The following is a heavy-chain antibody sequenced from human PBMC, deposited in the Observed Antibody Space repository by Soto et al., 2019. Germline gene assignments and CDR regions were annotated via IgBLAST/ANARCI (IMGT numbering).Heavy chain of an antibody. Sequence: EVQLLESGGGLVQPGGSLRLPCAASGLTFSSYAMSWVRQAPGKGLEWVSAIRGSGGSTYYADSVKGRFTISRDNSKNTLYLQMNSLRAEDTAVYYCAKDRPYYCSGGSCYGNWFDPWGQGTLVTVSS. V-gene: IGHV3-23*01. J-gene: IGHJ5*02. CDR2: IRGSGGST. CDR1: GLTFSSYA. D-gene: IGHD2-15*01. CDR3: AKDRPYYCSGGSCYGNWFDP.